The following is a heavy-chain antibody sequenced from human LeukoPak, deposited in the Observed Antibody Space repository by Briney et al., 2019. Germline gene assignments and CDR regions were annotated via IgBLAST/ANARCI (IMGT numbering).Heavy chain of an antibody. V-gene: IGHV4-59*01. J-gene: IGHJ4*02. D-gene: IGHD2-2*01. CDR1: GGSISSYY. CDR2: IYYSGST. CDR3: ARESTTGVVVPAYYFDY. Sequence: PSETLSLTCTVSGGSISSYYWSWIRQPPGKGLEWIGYIYYSGSTNYNPSLKSRVTISVDTSKNQFSLKLSFVTAADTAVYYCARESTTGVVVPAYYFDYWGQGTLVTVSS.